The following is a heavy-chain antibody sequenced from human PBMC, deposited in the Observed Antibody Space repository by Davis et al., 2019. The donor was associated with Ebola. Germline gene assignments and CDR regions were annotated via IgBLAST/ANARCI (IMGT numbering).Heavy chain of an antibody. CDR1: GFIFSTYA. CDR2: ITGSGGST. V-gene: IGHV3-23*01. D-gene: IGHD6-19*01. J-gene: IGHJ5*02. CDR3: ARDVGSAWRWFDP. Sequence: GGSLRLSCAASGFIFSTYAMSWVRQAPGKGLEWVSAITGSGGSTYYADSVRGRFTIFRDTSKNTVYLEMNNLRPEDTAVYYCARDVGSAWRWFDPWGQGTLVTVSS.